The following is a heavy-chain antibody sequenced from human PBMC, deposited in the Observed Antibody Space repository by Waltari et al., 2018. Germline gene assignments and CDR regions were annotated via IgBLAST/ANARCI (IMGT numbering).Heavy chain of an antibody. CDR3: ARFVPLRGLDL. CDR1: GGSMNSDY. J-gene: IGHJ5*02. Sequence: QVHLQESGPGLVKPWETLSLTCTVSGGSMNSDYWTWIRQPPGKGLEWIGYIYYTVGPKNNPSLDSRVTISGDTSRKQCSLRLTSVTTADTAVYFCARFVPLRGLDLWGPGMLVSVSS. D-gene: IGHD3-10*01. CDR2: IYYTVGP. V-gene: IGHV4-59*01.